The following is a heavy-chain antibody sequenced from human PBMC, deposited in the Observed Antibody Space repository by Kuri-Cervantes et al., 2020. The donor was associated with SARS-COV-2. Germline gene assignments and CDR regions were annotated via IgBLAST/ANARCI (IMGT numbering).Heavy chain of an antibody. CDR2: ISSSGSTI. CDR3: AKTGQMGGAFDI. Sequence: GGSLRLSCAASGFTFSDYYMSWIRQAPGKGLEWVSYISSSGSTIYYADSVKGRFTISRDNSKNTLYLQMNSLRAEDTAVYYCAKTGQMGGAFDIWGQGTMVTVSS. D-gene: IGHD3-16*01. V-gene: IGHV3-11*01. CDR1: GFTFSDYY. J-gene: IGHJ3*02.